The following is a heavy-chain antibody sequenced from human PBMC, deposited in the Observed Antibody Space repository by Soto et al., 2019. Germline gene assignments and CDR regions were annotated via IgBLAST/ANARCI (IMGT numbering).Heavy chain of an antibody. CDR1: GGPFSSNT. CDR3: ASKAACGGDCYAFDS. D-gene: IGHD2-21*02. CDR2: IIPIFGTA. J-gene: IGHJ4*02. Sequence: QVQLVPAGAEVKKPGSSVKISCKASGGPFSSNTINWVRQAAGQGLEWMGGIIPIFGTANYAQKFQGRVTITADKSTNTEYMELSSLRSENTAVYYCASKAACGGDCYAFDSWGQGTLVTVSS. V-gene: IGHV1-69*06.